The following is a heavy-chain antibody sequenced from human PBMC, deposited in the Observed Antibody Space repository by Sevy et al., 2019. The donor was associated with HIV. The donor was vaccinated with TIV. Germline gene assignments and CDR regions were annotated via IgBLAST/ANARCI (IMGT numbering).Heavy chain of an antibody. J-gene: IGHJ4*02. CDR1: GFIFTKYD. V-gene: IGHV3-23*01. Sequence: QPGGSLRLSCAASGFIFTKYDMNWVRQIPGEGPEWVAGISSSGSETYYTDSVKGRFTISRDNSVNTLYLQMNSLRDEDTAVYFCVKGGWGDYWGQGTVVTVSS. D-gene: IGHD6-19*01. CDR3: VKGGWGDY. CDR2: ISSSGSET.